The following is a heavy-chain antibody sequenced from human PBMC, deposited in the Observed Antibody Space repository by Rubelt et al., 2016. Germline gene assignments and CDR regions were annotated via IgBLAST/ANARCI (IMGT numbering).Heavy chain of an antibody. CDR3: ATSHDFWSPHHAFDI. J-gene: IGHJ3*02. CDR2: IWYDGSNK. D-gene: IGHD3-3*01. Sequence: EWVAVIWYDGSNKYYADSVKGRFTISRDNSKNTLYLQMNSLRAEDTAVYYCATSHDFWSPHHAFDIWGQGTMVTVSS. V-gene: IGHV3-33*01.